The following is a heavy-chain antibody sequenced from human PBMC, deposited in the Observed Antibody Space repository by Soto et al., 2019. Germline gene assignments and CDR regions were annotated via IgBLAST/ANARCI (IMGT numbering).Heavy chain of an antibody. J-gene: IGHJ6*02. V-gene: IGHV4-59*08. CDR1: GGSISSYY. CDR2: VHHSWGS. D-gene: IGHD3-10*01. CDR3: ARQGFGPLHGLVDV. Sequence: QVQLQESGPGLVKPSETLSLSCTVSGGSISSYYWSWFRQSPGKRMEWIGYVHHSWGSSYNPSLQSLVAISLDTSKSQFSLKVTSVTAPDTAVYYCARQGFGPLHGLVDVWGQGTTVTVSS.